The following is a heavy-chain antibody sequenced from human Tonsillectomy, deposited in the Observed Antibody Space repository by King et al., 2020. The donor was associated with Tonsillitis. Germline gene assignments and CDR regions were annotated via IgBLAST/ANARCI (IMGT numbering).Heavy chain of an antibody. V-gene: IGHV4-34*01. CDR2: INHSGST. Sequence: VQLQQWGAGLLKPSETLSLTCAVYGGSFSGYYWSWIRQPPGKGLEWIGEINHSGSTNYNPSLKSRVTISVDTSKNQFSLKLSSVTAADTAGYYCARRNRGPRIAVAGRLFDYWGQGTLVTVSS. D-gene: IGHD6-19*01. J-gene: IGHJ4*02. CDR3: ARRNRGPRIAVAGRLFDY. CDR1: GGSFSGYY.